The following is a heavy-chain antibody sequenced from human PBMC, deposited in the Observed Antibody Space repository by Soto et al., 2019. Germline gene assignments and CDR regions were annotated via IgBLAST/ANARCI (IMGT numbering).Heavy chain of an antibody. Sequence: QVQLVQSGAEVKKPGSSVKVSCKASGGTFSSYAISWVRQAPGQGLEWMGGIIPIFGTANYAQKFQGRVTITADESKSTAYMELSSLRSEDTSVYYCARPKGYCSSTSCPRNYYYYGMDVWGQGTTVTVSS. D-gene: IGHD2-2*01. V-gene: IGHV1-69*01. CDR1: GGTFSSYA. CDR3: ARPKGYCSSTSCPRNYYYYGMDV. J-gene: IGHJ6*02. CDR2: IIPIFGTA.